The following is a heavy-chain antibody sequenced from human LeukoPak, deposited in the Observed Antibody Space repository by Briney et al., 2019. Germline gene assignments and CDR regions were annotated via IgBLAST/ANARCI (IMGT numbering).Heavy chain of an antibody. V-gene: IGHV3-9*01. Sequence: GGSLRLSCAASGFTFDDYAMHWVRQAPGKGLEWVSGISWNSGSIGYADSVKGRFTISRDNAKNSLYLQMNSLRAEDTAVYYCASRNNWNSYYFDYWGQGTLVTVSS. D-gene: IGHD1-7*01. CDR2: ISWNSGSI. CDR3: ASRNNWNSYYFDY. CDR1: GFTFDDYA. J-gene: IGHJ4*02.